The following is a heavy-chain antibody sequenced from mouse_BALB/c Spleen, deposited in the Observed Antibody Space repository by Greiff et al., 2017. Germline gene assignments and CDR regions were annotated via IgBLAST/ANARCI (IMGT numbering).Heavy chain of an antibody. D-gene: IGHD2-1*01. V-gene: IGHV2-9*02. CDR1: GFSLTSYG. CDR2: IWAGGST. J-gene: IGHJ4*01. Sequence: VQGVESGPGLVAPSQSLSITCTVSGFSLTSYGVHWVRQPPGKGLEWLGVIWAGGSTNYNSALMSRLSISKDNSKSQVFLKMNSLQTDDTAMYYCARDNYGNYGAMDYWGQGTSVTVSS. CDR3: ARDNYGNYGAMDY.